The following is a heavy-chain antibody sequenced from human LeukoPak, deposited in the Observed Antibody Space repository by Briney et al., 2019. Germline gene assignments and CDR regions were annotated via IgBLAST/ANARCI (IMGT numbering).Heavy chain of an antibody. CDR3: ARGDHYDILTGYQTPSHLSDY. V-gene: IGHV1-2*02. CDR1: GYTFTGYY. J-gene: IGHJ4*02. Sequence: ASVKVSCKASGYTFTGYYVHWVRQAPGQGLEWLGWINPNSGGTNYAQKFQGRVTMTRDTSISTAYMELSRLRSDDTAVYYCARGDHYDILTGYQTPSHLSDYWGQGTLVTVSS. CDR2: INPNSGGT. D-gene: IGHD3-9*01.